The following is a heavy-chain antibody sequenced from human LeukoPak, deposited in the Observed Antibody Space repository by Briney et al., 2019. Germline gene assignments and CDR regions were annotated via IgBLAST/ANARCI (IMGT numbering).Heavy chain of an antibody. V-gene: IGHV1-18*01. CDR1: GYTFTSYG. CDR3: ARMRPALLAAAGTGFDY. J-gene: IGHJ4*02. CDR2: ISAYNGNT. Sequence: ASVKVSCKASGYTFTSYGISWVRQAPGQGLEWMGWISAYNGNTNYAQRLQGRVTMTTDTSTSTAYMELRSLRSDDTAVYYCARMRPALLAAAGTGFDYWGQGTLVTVSP. D-gene: IGHD6-13*01.